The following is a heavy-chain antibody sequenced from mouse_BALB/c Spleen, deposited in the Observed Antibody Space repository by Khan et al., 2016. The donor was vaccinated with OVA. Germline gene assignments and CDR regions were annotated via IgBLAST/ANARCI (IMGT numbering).Heavy chain of an antibody. J-gene: IGHJ2*01. Sequence: DVKLQESGPGLVKPSQSLSLTCTVTGYSITSGYAWNWIRQFPGNKLEWMGYISYSGGTSYNPSLKSRISITRATSKNQFFLQLNSVTTEDTATYYCARGNYYGYYFDYWGQGTTLTVSS. CDR3: ARGNYYGYYFDY. V-gene: IGHV3-2*02. CDR1: GYSITSGYA. CDR2: ISYSGGT. D-gene: IGHD1-1*01.